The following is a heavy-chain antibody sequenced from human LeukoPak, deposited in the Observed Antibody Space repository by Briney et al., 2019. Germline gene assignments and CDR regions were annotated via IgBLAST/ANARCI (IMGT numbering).Heavy chain of an antibody. CDR2: IYYSGST. CDR3: ARDWAQHCSSTSCYGPFDY. Sequence: SETLSLTCTVSGGSISSYYWSWIRQPPGKGLEWIGYIYYSGSTNYNPSLKSRATISVDTSKNQFSLKLRSVTAADTAVYYCARDWAQHCSSTSCYGPFDYWGQGTLVTVSS. D-gene: IGHD2-2*01. J-gene: IGHJ4*02. CDR1: GGSISSYY. V-gene: IGHV4-59*12.